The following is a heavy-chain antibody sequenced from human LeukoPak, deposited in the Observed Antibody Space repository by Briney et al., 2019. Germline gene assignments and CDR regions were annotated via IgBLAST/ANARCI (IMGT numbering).Heavy chain of an antibody. D-gene: IGHD3-3*01. V-gene: IGHV3-30*03. CDR2: ISYDGSNK. Sequence: GGSLRLSCAASGFTFSSYGMHWVRQAPGKGLEWVAVISYDGSNKYYADSVRGRFTISRDNSRNTVDLQMNSLRAEDTAVYYCARPYYDFWSGYLDYWGQGTLVTVSS. J-gene: IGHJ4*02. CDR3: ARPYYDFWSGYLDY. CDR1: GFTFSSYG.